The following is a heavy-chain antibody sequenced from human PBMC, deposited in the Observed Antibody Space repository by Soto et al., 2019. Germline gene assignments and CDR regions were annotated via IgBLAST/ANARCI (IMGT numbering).Heavy chain of an antibody. D-gene: IGHD5-12*01. CDR3: ARDNMATFDYHYYGMDV. CDR1: GGSVSGGSYQ. CDR2: VHFTGGT. J-gene: IGHJ6*02. V-gene: IGHV4-61*01. Sequence: SETLSLTCTVSGGSVSGGSYQWTWIRQPPGKGLEWFGYVHFTGGTNYNPSLESRVTISIDTSRDQFSLKLTSLTAADTAVYFCARDNMATFDYHYYGMDVWGPGTTVTVSS.